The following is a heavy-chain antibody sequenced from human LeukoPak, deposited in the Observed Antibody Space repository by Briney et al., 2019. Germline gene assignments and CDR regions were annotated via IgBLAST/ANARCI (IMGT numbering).Heavy chain of an antibody. Sequence: GGSLRLSCAASGFTFSSYWMSWVRQAPGKGLEWVANMNEDGSVKNYVVSVKGRFTISRDKAKSSLYLQMNRLRAEDTAVYYYAVDGGYNRFDPWGQGTLVTVPS. D-gene: IGHD3-16*01. CDR2: MNEDGSVK. CDR3: AVDGGYNRFDP. V-gene: IGHV3-7*04. J-gene: IGHJ5*02. CDR1: GFTFSSYW.